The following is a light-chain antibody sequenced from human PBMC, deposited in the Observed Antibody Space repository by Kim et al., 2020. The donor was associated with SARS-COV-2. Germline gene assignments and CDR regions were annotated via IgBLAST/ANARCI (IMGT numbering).Light chain of an antibody. CDR1: SSGVGGYKD. V-gene: IGLV2-14*01. CDR3: SSYIRGSTNYV. CDR2: EVG. Sequence: QSITMSCTGTSSGVGGYKDVSWNQQHTGNAPKLVIYEVGNRPSGVSIRFSGSKSGNTASLTISGLQAEDEADYYCSSYIRGSTNYVFGTGTKVTVL. J-gene: IGLJ1*01.